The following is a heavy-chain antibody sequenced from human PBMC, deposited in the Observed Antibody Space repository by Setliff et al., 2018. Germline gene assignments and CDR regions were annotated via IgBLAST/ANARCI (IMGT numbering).Heavy chain of an antibody. V-gene: IGHV2-5*01. D-gene: IGHD5-18*01. J-gene: IGHJ4*01. CDR2: LYWNDRE. CDR1: GDSVTSDSYY. CDR3: AHEGRYTYGPGYDY. Sequence: TLSLTCIVTGDSVTSDSYYWGWIRQPPGKALECLALLYWNDREEYSPSLKSRLTLTKDTSKNQVVLTMTNMDPVDTAIYYCAHEGRYTYGPGYDYWGQGAQVTVS.